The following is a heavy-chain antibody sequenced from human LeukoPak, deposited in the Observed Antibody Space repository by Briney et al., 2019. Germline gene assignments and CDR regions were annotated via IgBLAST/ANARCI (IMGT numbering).Heavy chain of an antibody. CDR2: INANNGDT. CDR3: ARGPIAAAGDY. V-gene: IGHV1-18*01. Sequence: WMGWINANNGDTNYAQNLQGRVTMTRDTSTSTAYMELRSLRSDDTAVYYCARGPIAAAGDYWGQGTLVTVSS. D-gene: IGHD6-13*01. J-gene: IGHJ4*02.